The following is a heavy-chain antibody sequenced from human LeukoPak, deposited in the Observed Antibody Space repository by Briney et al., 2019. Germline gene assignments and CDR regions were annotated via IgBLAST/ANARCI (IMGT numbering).Heavy chain of an antibody. Sequence: SEILSLTCAVYGGSFSGYYWSWIRQPPGKGLEWIGEINHSGSTNYNPSLKSRVTISVDTSKNQFSLKLSSVTAADTAVYYCARGLPYYDILTGYFTPHKYYFDYWGQGTLVTVSS. CDR1: GGSFSGYY. CDR2: INHSGST. D-gene: IGHD3-9*01. CDR3: ARGLPYYDILTGYFTPHKYYFDY. V-gene: IGHV4-34*01. J-gene: IGHJ4*02.